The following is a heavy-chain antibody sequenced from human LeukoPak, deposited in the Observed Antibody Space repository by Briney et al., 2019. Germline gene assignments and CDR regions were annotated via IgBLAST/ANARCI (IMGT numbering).Heavy chain of an antibody. D-gene: IGHD3-10*02. J-gene: IGHJ4*02. CDR2: ISWNSGSI. V-gene: IGHV3-9*01. CDR3: AKDQGVMFEYYFDY. Sequence: QAGGSLRLSCAASGFTFDDYAMHWVRQAPGKGLEWVSGISWNSGSIGYADSVKGRFTISRDNAKNSLYLQMNSLRAEDTALYYCAKDQGVMFEYYFDYWGQGTLVTVSS. CDR1: GFTFDDYA.